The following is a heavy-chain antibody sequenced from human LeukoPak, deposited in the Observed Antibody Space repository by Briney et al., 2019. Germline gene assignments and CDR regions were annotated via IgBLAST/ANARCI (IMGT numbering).Heavy chain of an antibody. Sequence: PGGSLRLSCAASGFTFSSYWMHWVRQAPGKGLVWVSRINSDGSSITYADSVKGRFTISRDNAKNTLYLQMNSLRVEDTAVYYCAREGRVCGYDFDCWGQGTLVTVSS. CDR3: AREGRVCGYDFDC. V-gene: IGHV3-74*03. CDR2: INSDGSSI. D-gene: IGHD5-12*01. J-gene: IGHJ4*02. CDR1: GFTFSSYW.